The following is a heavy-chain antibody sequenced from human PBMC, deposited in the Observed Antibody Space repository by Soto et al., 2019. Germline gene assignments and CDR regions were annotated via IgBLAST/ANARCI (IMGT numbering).Heavy chain of an antibody. D-gene: IGHD4-17*01. CDR3: AHTPPVTGGFDY. V-gene: IGHV2-5*02. CDR2: IYWDNDK. Sequence: QITLKESGPTLVKPTQTLTLTCTFSGFSLSTSGVGVGWIRQPPGKALEWLALIYWDNDKRYSPSLRSRVTITNDTSKNHLVLTMTNMDPVDAATYYCAHTPPVTGGFDYWGQGTLVAVSS. CDR1: GFSLSTSGVG. J-gene: IGHJ4*02.